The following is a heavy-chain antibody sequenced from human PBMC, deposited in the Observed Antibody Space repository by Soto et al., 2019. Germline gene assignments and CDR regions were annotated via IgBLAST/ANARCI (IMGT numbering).Heavy chain of an antibody. CDR1: GYTFTSYY. J-gene: IGHJ5*02. V-gene: IGHV1-18*04. Sequence: GASVKVSCKASGYTFTSYYMHLGRQAPGQGLEWMGRISAYNGNTNYAQKLQGRVTMTTDTSTSTAYMELRSLRSDDTAVYYCARDGVEYSSSWYGGYNWFDPWGQGTLVTVSS. D-gene: IGHD6-13*01. CDR2: ISAYNGNT. CDR3: ARDGVEYSSSWYGGYNWFDP.